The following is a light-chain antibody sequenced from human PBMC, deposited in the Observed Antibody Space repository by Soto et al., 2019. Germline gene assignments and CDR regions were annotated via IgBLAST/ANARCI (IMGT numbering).Light chain of an antibody. CDR1: SSDVGSYYL. V-gene: IGLV2-23*01. CDR2: EGS. CDR3: CSFAGTRV. Sequence: QSALTQPASVSGSPGQSITISCTGSSSDVGSYYLVSWYQQHPGKAPKLIIYEGSKRPSGVSNRFSGSKSDNTASLTISGLQAEDEADYYCCSFAGTRVFGSGTQLTVL. J-gene: IGLJ2*01.